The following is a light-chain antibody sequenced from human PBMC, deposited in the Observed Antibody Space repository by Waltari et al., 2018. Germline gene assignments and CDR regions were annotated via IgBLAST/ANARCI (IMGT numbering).Light chain of an antibody. CDR1: QSISTN. Sequence: EIVMMQSPATLSVSPGERATLSCRASQSISTNLAWYQQKPGQAPRLLISGASTRATGIPGRFSGSGSGTEFTLTISSLQSEDFAIYYCQQYNNWLPYTFGQGTKLEIK. V-gene: IGKV3-15*01. CDR3: QQYNNWLPYT. CDR2: GAS. J-gene: IGKJ2*01.